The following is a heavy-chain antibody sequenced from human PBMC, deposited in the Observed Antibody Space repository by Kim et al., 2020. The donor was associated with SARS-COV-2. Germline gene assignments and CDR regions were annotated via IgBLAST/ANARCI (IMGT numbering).Heavy chain of an antibody. CDR1: GGSISSSSYY. Sequence: SETLSLTCTVSGGSISSSSYYWGWIRQPPGKGLEWIGSIYYSGSTYYNPSLKSRVTISVDTSKNQFSLKLSSVTAADTAVYYCAIRDGYKAIGFDPWGQGTLVTVSS. CDR3: AIRDGYKAIGFDP. J-gene: IGHJ5*02. D-gene: IGHD5-12*01. CDR2: IYYSGST. V-gene: IGHV4-39*01.